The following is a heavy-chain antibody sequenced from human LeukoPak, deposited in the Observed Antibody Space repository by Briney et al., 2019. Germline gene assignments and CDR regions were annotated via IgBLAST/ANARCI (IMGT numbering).Heavy chain of an antibody. CDR2: ISSDGTNT. D-gene: IGHD3-22*01. V-gene: IGHV3-30*04. CDR3: AKGTMMLVVMNAFDI. J-gene: IGHJ3*02. CDR1: GFTFGDYA. Sequence: TGGSLRLSCTASGFTFGDYAMSWVRQAPGRGLEWVAVISSDGTNTDYADSVKGRFSISRDNSKNTVYLQMNSLRSEDTAVYYCAKGTMMLVVMNAFDIWGQGTMVTVSS.